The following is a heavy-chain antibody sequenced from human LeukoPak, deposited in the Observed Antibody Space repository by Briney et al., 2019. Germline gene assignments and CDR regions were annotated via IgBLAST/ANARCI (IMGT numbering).Heavy chain of an antibody. D-gene: IGHD2-21*02. V-gene: IGHV3-48*03. CDR3: ARDNPYCGGDCYSRPDY. Sequence: GGSLRLSCAASGFTFSSYEMNWVRQAPGKGLEWVSYISISGSTIYYADSVKGRFTISRDNAKNSLYLQMNSLRAEDTAVYYCARDNPYCGGDCYSRPDYWGQGTLVTVSS. J-gene: IGHJ4*02. CDR1: GFTFSSYE. CDR2: ISISGSTI.